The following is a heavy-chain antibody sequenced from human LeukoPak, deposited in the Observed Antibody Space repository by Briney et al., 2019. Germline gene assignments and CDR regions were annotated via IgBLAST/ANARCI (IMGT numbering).Heavy chain of an antibody. CDR3: ARHRYSSGQDY. J-gene: IGHJ4*02. CDR2: IYHSGST. CDR1: GYSISSGYY. V-gene: IGHV4-38-2*01. D-gene: IGHD6-19*01. Sequence: SETLSLTCAVSGYSISSGYYWGWIRQPPGKGLEWIGSIYHSGSTYYNPSLESRVTISVDTSKNQFSLKLSSVTAADTAVYYCARHRYSSGQDYWGQGTLVTVSS.